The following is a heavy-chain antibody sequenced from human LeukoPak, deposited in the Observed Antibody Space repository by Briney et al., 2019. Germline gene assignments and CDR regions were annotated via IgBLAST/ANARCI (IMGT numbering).Heavy chain of an antibody. CDR3: ARDPYASGNGDEFDY. V-gene: IGHV3-21*01. CDR2: ISSSGSYI. J-gene: IGHJ4*02. Sequence: KTGGSLRLSCAASGFTLSSYAMNWVRQAPGKGLEWVSTISSSGSYIFYADSLRGRFTISRDDANNSLHLQMDSLRAEDTAVYYCARDPYASGNGDEFDYWGQGTLVTVSS. CDR1: GFTLSSYA. D-gene: IGHD3-10*01.